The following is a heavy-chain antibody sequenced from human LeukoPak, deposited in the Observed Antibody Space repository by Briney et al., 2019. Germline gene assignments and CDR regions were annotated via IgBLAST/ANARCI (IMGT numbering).Heavy chain of an antibody. Sequence: GGSLRLSCAASGFTFTSYAMSWVRQAPGKGLEWVSAISGSGGSTYYADSVKGRFTISRDNAKNSLYLQMNSLRAEDTAVYYCARSLGYCSAGSCFPFDYWGQGTLVTVSS. CDR2: ISGSGGST. V-gene: IGHV3-23*01. J-gene: IGHJ4*02. CDR3: ARSLGYCSAGSCFPFDY. D-gene: IGHD2-15*01. CDR1: GFTFTSYA.